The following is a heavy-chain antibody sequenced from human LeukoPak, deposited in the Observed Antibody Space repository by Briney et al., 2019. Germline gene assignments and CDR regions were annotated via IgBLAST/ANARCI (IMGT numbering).Heavy chain of an antibody. V-gene: IGHV3-23*01. Sequence: GGSLSLSCAASGFTFSSYAMSWVRQAPGKGLEWVSAISGSGGSTYYADSVKGRFTISRDNSKNTLYLQMNSLRAEDTAVSYCAKVHSGSYPTTDYWGQGTLVTVSS. J-gene: IGHJ4*02. D-gene: IGHD1-26*01. CDR1: GFTFSSYA. CDR2: ISGSGGST. CDR3: AKVHSGSYPTTDY.